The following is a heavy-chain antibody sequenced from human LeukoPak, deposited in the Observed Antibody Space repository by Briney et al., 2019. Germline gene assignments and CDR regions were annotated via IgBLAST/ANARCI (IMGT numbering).Heavy chain of an antibody. CDR1: GFTFSSYA. Sequence: PGGSLRLSCAASGFTFSSYAMSWVRQAPGKGLEWVSAISGSGDSTYYADSVKGRLTISRDYSKNTLYLQMNSLRAEDTAVYYCAKVAVAPEYYFDYWGQGTLVTASS. V-gene: IGHV3-23*01. J-gene: IGHJ4*02. D-gene: IGHD6-19*01. CDR3: AKVAVAPEYYFDY. CDR2: ISGSGDST.